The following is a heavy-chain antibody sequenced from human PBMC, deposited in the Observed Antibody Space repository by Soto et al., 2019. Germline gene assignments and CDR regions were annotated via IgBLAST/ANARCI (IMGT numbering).Heavy chain of an antibody. J-gene: IGHJ4*02. CDR2: ISSSSSTI. CDR1: GFTFNSYS. V-gene: IGHV3-48*02. CDR3: ATAGYYGSGILV. Sequence: EVQLVESGGGLVQPGGSLRLSCAASGFTFNSYSMNWVRQAPGKGLEWVSYISSSSSTIYYADSVKGRFTISRDNAKNPLHLQLNTVRDEDTAVYYCATAGYYGSGILVWGQGTLVTVSS. D-gene: IGHD3-10*01.